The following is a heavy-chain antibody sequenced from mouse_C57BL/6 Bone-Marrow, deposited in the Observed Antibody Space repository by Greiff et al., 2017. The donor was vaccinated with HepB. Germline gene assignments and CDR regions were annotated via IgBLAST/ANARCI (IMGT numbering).Heavy chain of an antibody. D-gene: IGHD1-1*01. CDR1: GFTFSDYG. Sequence: EVQVVESGGGLVQPGGSLKLSCAASGFTFSDYGMAWVRQAPRKGPEWVAFISNLAYSIYYADTVTGRFTISRENAKNTLYLEMSSLRSEDTAMYYCARKGDYYGSSYWYFDVWGTGTPVTVSS. CDR2: ISNLAYSI. J-gene: IGHJ1*03. CDR3: ARKGDYYGSSYWYFDV. V-gene: IGHV5-15*01.